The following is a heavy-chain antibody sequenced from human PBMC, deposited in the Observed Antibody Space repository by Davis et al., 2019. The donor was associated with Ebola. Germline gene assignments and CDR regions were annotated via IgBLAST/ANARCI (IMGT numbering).Heavy chain of an antibody. J-gene: IGHJ6*02. CDR3: ARDKEGLSYYYYGMDV. CDR2: ISAYNGNT. Sequence: ASVKVSCKASGYTFTSYGISWVRQAPGQGLEWMGWISAYNGNTNYAQKFQGRVTITADKSTSTAYMELSSLRSEDTAVYYCARDKEGLSYYYYGMDVWGQGTTVTVSS. V-gene: IGHV1-18*01. CDR1: GYTFTSYG. D-gene: IGHD3-3*01.